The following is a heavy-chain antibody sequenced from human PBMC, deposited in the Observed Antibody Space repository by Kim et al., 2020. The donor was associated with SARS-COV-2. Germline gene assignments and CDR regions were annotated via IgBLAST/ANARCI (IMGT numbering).Heavy chain of an antibody. CDR1: GGFISSYH. CDR3: ARDRTVAADGTFYYYGMDV. J-gene: IGHJ6*02. D-gene: IGHD6-13*01. Sequence: TETLSLTCTVSGGFISSYHWSWIRQPPGKGLEWIGYIYFSGSTNYNPSLKSRVTISVDTSKKQLSLNLKSVTAADTAVYYCARDRTVAADGTFYYYGMDVWGQGTTVTVSS. CDR2: IYFSGST. V-gene: IGHV4-59*01.